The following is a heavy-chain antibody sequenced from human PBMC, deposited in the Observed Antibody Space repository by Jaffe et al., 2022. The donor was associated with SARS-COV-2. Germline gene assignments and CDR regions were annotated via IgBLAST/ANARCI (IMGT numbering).Heavy chain of an antibody. CDR1: GGSFSGYY. D-gene: IGHD6-13*01. CDR3: ARVRKVGTYYYGMDV. V-gene: IGHV4-34*01. CDR2: FNHSGST. Sequence: QVQLQQWGAGLLKPSETLSLTCAVYGGSFSGYYWSWIRQPPGKGLEWIGEFNHSGSTNYNPSLKSRVTISVDTSKNQFSLKLSSVTAADTAVYYCARVRKVGTYYYGMDVWGQGTTVTVSS. J-gene: IGHJ6*02.